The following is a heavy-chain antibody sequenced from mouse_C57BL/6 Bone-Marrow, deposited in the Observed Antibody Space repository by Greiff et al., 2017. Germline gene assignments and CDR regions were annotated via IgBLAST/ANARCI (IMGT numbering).Heavy chain of an antibody. J-gene: IGHJ4*01. Sequence: VQLQQSVAELVRPGASVKLSCTASGFNIKNTYMHWVKQRPEQGLEWIGRIDPANGNTKYAPKFQGKATITADPSSNTAYLQRSSLTSEDTAIYYCASPGVTTAIDYAMDYWGQGTSVTVSS. CDR2: IDPANGNT. CDR1: GFNIKNTY. CDR3: ASPGVTTAIDYAMDY. V-gene: IGHV14-3*01. D-gene: IGHD1-2*01.